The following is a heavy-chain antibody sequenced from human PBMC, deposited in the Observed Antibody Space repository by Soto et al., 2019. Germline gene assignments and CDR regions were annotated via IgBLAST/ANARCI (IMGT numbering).Heavy chain of an antibody. Sequence: NPSETLSLTCTVSGGSISSRRFYWGWVRQAPGKGLEWVGRIKSKTDGGTTDYAAPVKGRFTISRDDSKNTLYLQMNSLKTEDTAVYYCTTAPAAYYYDSSGYYPDYWGQGTLVTVSS. CDR2: IKSKTDGGTT. V-gene: IGHV3-15*01. D-gene: IGHD3-22*01. CDR3: TTAPAAYYYDSSGYYPDY. CDR1: GGSISSRR. J-gene: IGHJ4*02.